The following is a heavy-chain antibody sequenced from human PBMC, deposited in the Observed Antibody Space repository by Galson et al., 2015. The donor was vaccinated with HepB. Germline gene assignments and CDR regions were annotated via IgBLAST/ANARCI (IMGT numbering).Heavy chain of an antibody. J-gene: IGHJ4*02. CDR2: IYNTGST. CDR1: GGSISTDGTY. D-gene: IGHD2-21*01. Sequence: TLSLTCTVSGGSISTDGTYWSWIRQHPGKGLEWIGYIYNTGSTYYNPSLESRLTISVDTSTNHFSLKLSTVTAADTAVYYCAREVVIEGFVTLESWGQGILFTVTS. V-gene: IGHV4-31*03. CDR3: AREVVIEGFVTLES.